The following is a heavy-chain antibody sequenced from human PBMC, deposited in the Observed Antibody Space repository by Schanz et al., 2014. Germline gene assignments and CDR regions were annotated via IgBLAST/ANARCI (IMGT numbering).Heavy chain of an antibody. CDR2: INPNSGAT. J-gene: IGHJ2*01. Sequence: QVQLVQSGAELKNPGASVKVSCKASGYSFSAYYIHWMRQAPGQGLEWMGRINPNSGATNYAQKLQGRVTMTRDTSTSTAYMELSSLTSDDTAVYFCARDVGRPGHFWYFDLWGRGTLVTVSS. CDR3: ARDVGRPGHFWYFDL. D-gene: IGHD1-1*01. CDR1: GYSFSAYY. V-gene: IGHV1-2*06.